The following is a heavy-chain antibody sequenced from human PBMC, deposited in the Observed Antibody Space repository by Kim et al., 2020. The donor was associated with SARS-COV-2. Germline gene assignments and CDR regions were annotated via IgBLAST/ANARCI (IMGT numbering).Heavy chain of an antibody. CDR2: LYSIGTT. CDR3: ARGALDILTGGNYFDY. Sequence: GGSLRLSCAASGFSVSSNYMSWVRQAPGKGLEWVSVLYSIGTTYYADSVKGRFTISRDNSKNTLYLQMNSLRAEDTAVYYCARGALDILTGGNYFDYWGQGTRVTVSS. V-gene: IGHV3-53*01. CDR1: GFSVSSNY. D-gene: IGHD3-9*01. J-gene: IGHJ4*02.